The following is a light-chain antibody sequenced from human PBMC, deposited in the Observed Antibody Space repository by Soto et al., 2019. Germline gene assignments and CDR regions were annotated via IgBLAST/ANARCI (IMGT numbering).Light chain of an antibody. V-gene: IGLV2-14*03. Sequence: QSDLTQPASVSGSPGQSITISCTGTSSDVGGYNYVSWYQHHPGKAPKLMISDVTNRPSGVSNRFSGSKSGNTASLTISGLQAEDEGDYYCTSYTGSNTPVVFGGGTKLTVL. J-gene: IGLJ2*01. CDR3: TSYTGSNTPVV. CDR1: SSDVGGYNY. CDR2: DVT.